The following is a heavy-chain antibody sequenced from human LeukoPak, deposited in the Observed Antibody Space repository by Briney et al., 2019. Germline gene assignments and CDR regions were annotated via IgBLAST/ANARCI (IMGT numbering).Heavy chain of an antibody. CDR3: TRVYGGKPLNWFDP. D-gene: IGHD4-23*01. CDR2: IRSKAYGGTT. Sequence: GGSLRLSCTASGFTFGDYAMSWFRQAPGKGLEWVGFIRSKAYGGTTEYAASVKGRFTISRDDSKSIAYLQMNSLKTEDTAVYYCTRVYGGKPLNWFDPWGQGTLVTVSS. CDR1: GFTFGDYA. V-gene: IGHV3-49*03. J-gene: IGHJ5*02.